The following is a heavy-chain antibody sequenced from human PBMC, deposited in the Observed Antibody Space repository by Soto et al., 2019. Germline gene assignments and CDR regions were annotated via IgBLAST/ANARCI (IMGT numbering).Heavy chain of an antibody. CDR1: GFTFNTYS. V-gene: IGHV3-33*01. D-gene: IGHD4-17*01. CDR2: IWYDGTQK. Sequence: PGGSLRLSCEASGFTFNTYSMHWVRQPPGKGLEWLAAIWYDGTQKYYADSVKGRFIISRDNSKKTLYLEMNSLRAEDTAVYYCTRVGGYYGDYPNFDYWGQGALVTVSS. CDR3: TRVGGYYGDYPNFDY. J-gene: IGHJ4*02.